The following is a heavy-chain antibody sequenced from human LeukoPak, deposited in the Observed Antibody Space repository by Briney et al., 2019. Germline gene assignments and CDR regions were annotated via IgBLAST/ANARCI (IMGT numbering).Heavy chain of an antibody. CDR3: ARDPPSFDF. Sequence: GGSLRLSCAASGLSFSNYWMSWVRQAPGKGLEWVANIKQDGSEKSYVDSVRGRFTISRDNAKNSLYLQMNSLRAEDTAVYYCARDPPSFDFWGQGTLVTVSS. CDR2: IKQDGSEK. V-gene: IGHV3-7*01. CDR1: GLSFSNYW. J-gene: IGHJ4*02.